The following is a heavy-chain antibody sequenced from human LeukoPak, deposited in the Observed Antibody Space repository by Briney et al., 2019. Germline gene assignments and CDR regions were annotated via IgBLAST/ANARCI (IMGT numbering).Heavy chain of an antibody. CDR2: ISGSGGST. D-gene: IGHD3-22*01. CDR3: AKELVLDYYDSSGYYDY. CDR1: GFTFSSYA. J-gene: IGHJ4*02. V-gene: IGHV3-23*01. Sequence: GGSLRLSCAASGFTFSSYAMRWVRQAPGKGLEWVSAISGSGGSTYYADSVKGRFTISRDNSKNTLYLQMNSLRAEDTAVYYCAKELVLDYYDSSGYYDYWGQGTLVTVSS.